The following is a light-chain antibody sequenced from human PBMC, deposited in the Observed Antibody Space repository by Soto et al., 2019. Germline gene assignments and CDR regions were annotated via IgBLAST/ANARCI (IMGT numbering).Light chain of an antibody. CDR2: EGT. CDR3: SSHAGAVV. J-gene: IGLJ2*01. Sequence: QSALTQPASVSGSPGQSITISCTRTSSNVGSYNLVSWYQHPPGKAPKLLIYEGTERPSGVSNRFSGAQSGHTASLTISGLQAEDEADYYCSSHAGAVVFGGGTKLTVL. CDR1: SSNVGSYNL. V-gene: IGLV2-23*01.